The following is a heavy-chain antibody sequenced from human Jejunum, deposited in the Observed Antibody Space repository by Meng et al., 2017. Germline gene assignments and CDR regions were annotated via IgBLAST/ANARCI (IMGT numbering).Heavy chain of an antibody. CDR3: GRDKGKIDY. CDR1: GSSISSRYY. J-gene: IGHJ4*02. V-gene: IGHV4-38-2*02. CDR2: IYHSGRT. D-gene: IGHD3-10*01. Sequence: LSLSCEVSGSSISSRYYWCWIRQPPGKGVEWIASIYHSGRTYYNQSLQSRLTIAIDTSTNQSSLRLSSVTAADTAVYYCGRDKGKIDYWGQGTLVTVSS.